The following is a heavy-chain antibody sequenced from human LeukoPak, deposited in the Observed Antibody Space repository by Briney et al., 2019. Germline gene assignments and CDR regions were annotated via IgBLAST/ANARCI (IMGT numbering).Heavy chain of an antibody. V-gene: IGHV1-69*05. CDR2: IIPIFGTA. Sequence: SVKVSCKASGGTFSSYAISWVRQAPGQGLEWMGGIIPIFGTANYAQKFQGRVTITTDESTSTAYMELSSLRSEDTAVYYCARARSIAAGRTHNWFDPWGQGTLVTVSS. J-gene: IGHJ5*02. CDR3: ARARSIAAGRTHNWFDP. CDR1: GGTFSSYA. D-gene: IGHD6-6*01.